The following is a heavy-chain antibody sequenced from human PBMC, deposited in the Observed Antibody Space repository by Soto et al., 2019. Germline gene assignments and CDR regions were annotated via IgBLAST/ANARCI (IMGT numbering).Heavy chain of an antibody. J-gene: IGHJ4*02. CDR2: ICGSSAGT. CDR3: AKSSGGSCYSSGDC. D-gene: IGHD2-15*01. Sequence: EVQLLESGGGLVQPGGSLRLACAASGFTFSSYAMSWVRQAPGKGLEWVSVICGSSAGTYYADSVKGRFTISRDNSKNTLYLQMNSLRAEDTAVYYCAKSSGGSCYSSGDCWGQGTLVTVSS. CDR1: GFTFSSYA. V-gene: IGHV3-23*01.